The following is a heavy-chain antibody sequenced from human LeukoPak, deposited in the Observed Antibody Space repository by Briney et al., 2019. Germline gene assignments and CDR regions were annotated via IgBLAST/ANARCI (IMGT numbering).Heavy chain of an antibody. CDR2: ISGSGGTT. J-gene: IGHJ3*02. Sequence: GGSLRLSCAASGFTFSSYAMSWVRQAPGKGLEWVSAISGSGGTTYYTDSVKGRFTISRDNSKNTLYLQLNSLRAEDTAVYYCAKDERDAFDIWGQGTMVTVSS. CDR3: AKDERDAFDI. V-gene: IGHV3-23*01. CDR1: GFTFSSYA.